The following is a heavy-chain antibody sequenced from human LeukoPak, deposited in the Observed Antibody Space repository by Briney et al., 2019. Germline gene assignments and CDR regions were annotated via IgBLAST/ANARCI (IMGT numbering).Heavy chain of an antibody. Sequence: GGSLRLSCVGSGFTFSSYTMNWVRQAPGKGLEWVSSITSSSSYIYYTDSVKGRFTISRDNAKGSLYLQMNSLRAEDTAVYYCARLGSYDAFDIWGQGTMVTVSS. CDR1: GFTFSSYT. V-gene: IGHV3-21*01. CDR3: ARLGSYDAFDI. J-gene: IGHJ3*02. D-gene: IGHD1-26*01. CDR2: ITSSSSYI.